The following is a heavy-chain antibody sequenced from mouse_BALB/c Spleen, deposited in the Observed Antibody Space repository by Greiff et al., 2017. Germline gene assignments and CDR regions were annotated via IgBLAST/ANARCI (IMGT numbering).Heavy chain of an antibody. D-gene: IGHD2-4*01. CDR3: ARFGITTRGFDY. CDR2: ISYSGST. J-gene: IGHJ2*01. CDR1: GVSITSGY. V-gene: IGHV3-8*02. Sequence: DVKLVESGPSLVKPSQTLSLTCSVTGVSITSGYWHWIRKFPGNKLEYMGYISYSGSTYYNPSLKSRISITRDTSKNQYYLQLNSVTTEDTATYYCARFGITTRGFDYWGQGTTLTVSS.